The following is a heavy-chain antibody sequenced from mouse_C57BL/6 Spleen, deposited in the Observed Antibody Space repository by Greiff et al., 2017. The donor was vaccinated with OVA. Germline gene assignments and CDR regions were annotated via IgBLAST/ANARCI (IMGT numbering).Heavy chain of an antibody. V-gene: IGHV1-53*01. J-gene: IGHJ3*01. CDR1: GYTFTSYW. Sequence: VQLQQPGTELVKPGASVKLSCKASGYTFTSYWMHWVKQRPGQGLEWIGIINPSNGGTNYNEKFKSKATLTVDKSSSTAYMQLRSLTSEDSAVYYCARIYYDYGDWFAYWGKGTLVTVSA. CDR2: INPSNGGT. D-gene: IGHD2-4*01. CDR3: ARIYYDYGDWFAY.